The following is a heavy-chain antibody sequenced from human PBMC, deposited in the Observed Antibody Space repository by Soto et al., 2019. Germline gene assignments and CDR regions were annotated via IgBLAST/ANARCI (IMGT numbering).Heavy chain of an antibody. V-gene: IGHV3-48*02. CDR2: ISSTSGTT. CDR1: GFTFSTYS. D-gene: IGHD2-21*01. J-gene: IGHJ3*01. Sequence: EVQLVGSGGGLVQPGGSLRLSCAASGFTFSTYSMNWVRQAPGKGLEWISYISSTSGTTYYADSVKGRFTISRDNAKNSLYLQMNSLRDEDTAVYYCARVYCGGGTCHAAFDVWGQGTMVAVSP. CDR3: ARVYCGGGTCHAAFDV.